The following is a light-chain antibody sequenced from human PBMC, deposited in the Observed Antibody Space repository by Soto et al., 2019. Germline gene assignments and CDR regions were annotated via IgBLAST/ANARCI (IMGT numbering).Light chain of an antibody. V-gene: IGKV3-15*01. Sequence: EIVMTQSXXTLSVSPGEGATLSCKASQNVYNNLAWYQQRPGQPPRLLIYDASTRATGISARFSGXXXXXXXXXTISSLQSEDFAVYFCQQCRNWPLTFGGGTKVEXK. CDR1: QNVYNN. CDR2: DAS. CDR3: QQCRNWPLT. J-gene: IGKJ4*01.